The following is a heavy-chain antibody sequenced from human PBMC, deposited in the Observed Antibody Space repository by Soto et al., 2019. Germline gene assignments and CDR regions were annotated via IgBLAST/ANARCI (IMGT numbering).Heavy chain of an antibody. Sequence: QVQLVQSGAEVKKPGASVKVSCKASGYTFTSYDINWVRQATAQGLEWMGWMSPNSGNTGYAQKFQGRVTMTRNTSTSTAYMELSSLRSEDTAVYYWARNTGATINWFDPGGQGTQVTVSS. J-gene: IGHJ5*02. CDR2: MSPNSGNT. D-gene: IGHD1-26*01. V-gene: IGHV1-8*01. CDR1: GYTFTSYD. CDR3: ARNTGATINWFDP.